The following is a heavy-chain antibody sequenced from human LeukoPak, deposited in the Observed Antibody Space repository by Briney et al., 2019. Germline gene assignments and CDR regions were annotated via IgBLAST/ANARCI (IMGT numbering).Heavy chain of an antibody. CDR3: ARDLRRITMVRGVIPNPFAFDI. V-gene: IGHV4-30-4*08. CDR1: GFTVSSNY. Sequence: LRLSCAASGFTVSSNYMSWIRQPPGKGLEWIGYIYYSGSTYYNPSLKSRVTISVDTSKNQFSLKLSSVTAADTAVYYCARDLRRITMVRGVIPNPFAFDIWGQGTMVTASS. J-gene: IGHJ3*02. CDR2: IYYSGST. D-gene: IGHD3-10*01.